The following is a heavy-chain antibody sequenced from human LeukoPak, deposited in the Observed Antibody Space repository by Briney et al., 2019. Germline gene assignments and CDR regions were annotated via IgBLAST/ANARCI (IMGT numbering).Heavy chain of an antibody. Sequence: ASVKVSFKASGYTFTSYGISWVRQPPAQGLEWMGWISAYNGNTNYAQNLQGRVTMTTDTSTSIAYMELRSLSSDDTAVYYCAGSPRGVRGVIDYWGQGTLVTVSS. J-gene: IGHJ4*02. CDR3: AGSPRGVRGVIDY. D-gene: IGHD3-10*01. CDR1: GYTFTSYG. V-gene: IGHV1-18*01. CDR2: ISAYNGNT.